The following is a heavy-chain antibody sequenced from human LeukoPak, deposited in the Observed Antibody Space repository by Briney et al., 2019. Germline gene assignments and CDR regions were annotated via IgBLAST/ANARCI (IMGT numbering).Heavy chain of an antibody. CDR1: GFTFSGSA. CDR2: IRSKANSYAT. V-gene: IGHV3-73*01. CDR3: AKGTIAARPVDY. Sequence: GGSLRLSCAASGFTFSGSAMHWVRQASGKGLEWVGRIRSKANSYATAYAASVKGRFTISRDDSKNTLYLQMNSLRAEDTAVYYCAKGTIAARPVDYWGQGTLVTVSS. J-gene: IGHJ4*02. D-gene: IGHD6-6*01.